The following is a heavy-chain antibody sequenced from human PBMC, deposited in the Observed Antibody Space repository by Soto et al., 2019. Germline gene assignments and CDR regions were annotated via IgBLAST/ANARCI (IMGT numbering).Heavy chain of an antibody. CDR2: INHSGST. V-gene: IGHV4-34*01. Sequence: QVQLQQWGAGLFKPSETLSLTCAVYGGSFSGYYWSWIRQPPGKGLEWIGEINHSGSTNYNPSLKSRVTISVDTSKNQFSLKLSSVTAADTAVYYCARGSSRDYYDSSGYRPFDYWGQGTLVTVSS. CDR1: GGSFSGYY. D-gene: IGHD3-22*01. CDR3: ARGSSRDYYDSSGYRPFDY. J-gene: IGHJ4*02.